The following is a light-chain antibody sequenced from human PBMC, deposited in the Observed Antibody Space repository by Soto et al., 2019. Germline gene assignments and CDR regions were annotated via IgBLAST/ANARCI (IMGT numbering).Light chain of an antibody. CDR1: QSVSSY. J-gene: IGKJ5*01. V-gene: IGKV3-11*01. CDR3: QQRSNWPPVT. Sequence: ETVLTQSPATLSLSPGERATLSCRASQSVSSYLAWYQQKPGQAPRLLIYDASNRATGIPARFSGSGSGKDFTLTISSLEPEDFAVYYCQQRSNWPPVTFGQWTRLEIK. CDR2: DAS.